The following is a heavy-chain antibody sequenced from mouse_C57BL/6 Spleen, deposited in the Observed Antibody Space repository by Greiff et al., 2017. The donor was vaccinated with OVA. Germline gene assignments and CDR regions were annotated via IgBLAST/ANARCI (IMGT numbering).Heavy chain of an antibody. D-gene: IGHD2-3*01. J-gene: IGHJ1*03. CDR3: ARSLDGYYWYFDV. V-gene: IGHV1-52*01. CDR2: IDPSDSET. CDR1: GYTFTSYW. Sequence: VQLQQPGAELVRPGSSVKLSCKASGYTFTSYWMHWVKQRPIQGLEWIGNIDPSDSETHYNQKFKDKATLTVDKSSSTAYMQLSSLTSEDSAVYYCARSLDGYYWYFDVWGTGTTVTVSS.